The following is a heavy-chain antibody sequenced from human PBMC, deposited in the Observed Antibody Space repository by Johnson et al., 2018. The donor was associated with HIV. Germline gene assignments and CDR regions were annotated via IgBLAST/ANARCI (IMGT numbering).Heavy chain of an antibody. CDR3: ARQGGANDAFDI. CDR2: IGTAGDT. D-gene: IGHD1-26*01. V-gene: IGHV3-13*01. CDR1: GFTFSSYD. J-gene: IGHJ3*02. Sequence: VQLVESGGGLVQPGGSLRLSCAASGFTFSSYDMHWVRQATGKGLEWVSAIGTAGDTYYPGSVKGRFTISRENAKNSLYLQMNSLRAGDTAVYYCARQGGANDAFDIWGQGTMVTVAS.